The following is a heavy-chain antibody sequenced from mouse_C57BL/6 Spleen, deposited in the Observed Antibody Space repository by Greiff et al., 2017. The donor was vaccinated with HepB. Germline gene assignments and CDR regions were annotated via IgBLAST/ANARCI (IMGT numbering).Heavy chain of an antibody. D-gene: IGHD2-4*01. J-gene: IGHJ3*01. CDR1: GFTFSSYA. CDR3: ARDRAIYYDYDVWAY. V-gene: IGHV5-4*01. Sequence: EVQGVESGGGLVKPGGSLKLSCAASGFTFSSYAMSWVRQTPEKRLEWVATISDGGSYTYYPDNVKGRFTISRDNAKNNLYLQMSHLKSEDTAMYYCARDRAIYYDYDVWAYWGQGTLVTVSA. CDR2: ISDGGSYT.